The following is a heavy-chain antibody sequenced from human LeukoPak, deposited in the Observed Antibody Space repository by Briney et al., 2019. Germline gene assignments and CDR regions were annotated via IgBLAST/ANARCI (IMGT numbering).Heavy chain of an antibody. CDR1: GFTFSDYY. V-gene: IGHV3-11*04. D-gene: IGHD5-12*01. Sequence: GGSLRLSCAASGFTFSDYYMSWIRQAPGKGLEWVSAIDSSSRSIYYADSVKGRFTVSRDDAKHSLYLQMNSLRAEDTAVYYCAREGVGGYTEAFDYWGQGTLVTVSS. CDR3: AREGVGGYTEAFDY. J-gene: IGHJ4*02. CDR2: IDSSSRSI.